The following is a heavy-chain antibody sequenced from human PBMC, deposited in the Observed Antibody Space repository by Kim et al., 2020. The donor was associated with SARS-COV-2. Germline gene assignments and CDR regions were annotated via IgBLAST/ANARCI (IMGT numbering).Heavy chain of an antibody. D-gene: IGHD3-10*01. J-gene: IGHJ6*02. CDR2: ISYDGSNK. CDR1: GFSFSIYG. CDR3: AKEGYYGSGSYDNYYHGMDV. V-gene: IGHV3-30*18. Sequence: GGSLRLSCAASGFSFSIYGMNWVRQAPGKGLEWVAVISYDGSNKYYADSVKGRFTISRDNSKNTLYLQMNSLRVEDTAVYYCAKEGYYGSGSYDNYYHGMDVWGQGTTVTVSS.